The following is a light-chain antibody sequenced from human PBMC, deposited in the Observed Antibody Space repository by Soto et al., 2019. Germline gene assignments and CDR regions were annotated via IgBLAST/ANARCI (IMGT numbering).Light chain of an antibody. V-gene: IGKV3-20*01. J-gene: IGKJ1*01. Sequence: EIVLTQSPGTLSLSPGEGATLSCRASQSINSFLAWYQQRRGQAPRLLIHGASNMATGIPDRFSGSGSGTDFTLTISRLEPEDFAVYYCQQYGGSPRTFGQGTKVEVK. CDR3: QQYGGSPRT. CDR1: QSINSF. CDR2: GAS.